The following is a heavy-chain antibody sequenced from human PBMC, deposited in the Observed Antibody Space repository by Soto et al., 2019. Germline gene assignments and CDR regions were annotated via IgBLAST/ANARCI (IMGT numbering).Heavy chain of an antibody. CDR2: IFSNDEK. CDR3: ARMARWLVPSGMDV. J-gene: IGHJ6*02. V-gene: IGHV2-26*01. Sequence: SGPTLVNPTETLTLTCTVSGFSLSNARMGVSWIRQPPGKALEWLAHIFSNDEKSYSTSLKSRLTISKDTSKSQVVLTMTNMDPVDTATYYCARMARWLVPSGMDVWGQGTTVTVYS. D-gene: IGHD6-19*01. CDR1: GFSLSNARMG.